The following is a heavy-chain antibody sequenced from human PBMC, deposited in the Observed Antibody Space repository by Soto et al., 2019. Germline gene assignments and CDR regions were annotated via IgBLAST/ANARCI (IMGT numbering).Heavy chain of an antibody. CDR1: GFSFSDYF. CDR3: ARDNSLIYETPAASSRFHP. J-gene: IGHJ5*02. V-gene: IGHV1-46*01. CDR2: INPSGDSR. D-gene: IGHD2-15*01. Sequence: ASVKVSCKASGFSFSDYFMHWVRQAPGQGLEWMGIINPSGDSRNYAQKFQGRVTITRDTSTSTVYMDLSSLRYEDTAVYYCARDNSLIYETPAASSRFHPWGQGTPVTVSS.